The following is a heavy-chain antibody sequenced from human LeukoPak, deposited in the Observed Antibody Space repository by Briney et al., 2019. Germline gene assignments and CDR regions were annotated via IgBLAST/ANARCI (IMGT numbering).Heavy chain of an antibody. Sequence: SVKASCKASGGTFSSYAISWVRQAPGQGLEWMGGIIPIFGTANYAQKFQGRVTITTDESTSTAYMELSSLRSEDTAVYYCARGKVEYYDFWSGYPIDYWGQGTLVTVSS. CDR2: IIPIFGTA. V-gene: IGHV1-69*05. J-gene: IGHJ4*02. CDR3: ARGKVEYYDFWSGYPIDY. D-gene: IGHD3-3*01. CDR1: GGTFSSYA.